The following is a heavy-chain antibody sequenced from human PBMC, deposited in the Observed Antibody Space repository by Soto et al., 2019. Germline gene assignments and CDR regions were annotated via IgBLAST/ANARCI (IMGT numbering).Heavy chain of an antibody. Sequence: PSETLSLTCTVSGGSISSYYSSWIRHPPGKGLEWIGHIYYSGSTNYNPSLKSRVSISVDNSQSQLYLWRTSVTAADTGLYYGARYSSGWFDHFNIWRQGTLVTVS. J-gene: IGHJ3*02. V-gene: IGHV4-59*01. CDR3: ARYSSGWFDHFNI. D-gene: IGHD6-19*01. CDR1: GGSISSYY. CDR2: IYYSGST.